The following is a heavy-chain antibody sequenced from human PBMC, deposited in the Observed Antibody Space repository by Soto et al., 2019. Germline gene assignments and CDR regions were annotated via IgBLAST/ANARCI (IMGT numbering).Heavy chain of an antibody. CDR3: AKDTYYHDTTGYYVFDY. CDR2: ISYDGSKK. CDR1: EFTFSSYG. Sequence: QVQLVESGGGVVQPGRSLTLSCAASEFTFSSYGIHWVRQAPGKGLEWVAVISYDGSKKQYADSVKGRFTISRDNSKNTLHLQMNSLRAEDTAVYYCAKDTYYHDTTGYYVFDYCGQGNLVTVSS. J-gene: IGHJ4*02. V-gene: IGHV3-30*18. D-gene: IGHD3-22*01.